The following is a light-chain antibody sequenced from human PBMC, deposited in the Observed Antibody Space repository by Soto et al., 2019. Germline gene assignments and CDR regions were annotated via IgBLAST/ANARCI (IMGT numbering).Light chain of an antibody. CDR3: QQYNSYSPYA. CDR2: DAS. V-gene: IGKV1-5*01. J-gene: IGKJ2*01. Sequence: DIQMTQSPSTLSASVGDRVTITCRASQSISSWLAWYKQKPGKAPKLLIYDASSLESGVPSRFSGSGSGTEFTLTISSLQPDDFAPYYCQQYNSYSPYAFGQGTKLEIK. CDR1: QSISSW.